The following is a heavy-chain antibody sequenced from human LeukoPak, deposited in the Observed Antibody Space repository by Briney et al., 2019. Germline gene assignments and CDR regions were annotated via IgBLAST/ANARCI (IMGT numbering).Heavy chain of an antibody. Sequence: GGSLRLSCAGSGFTFSNYWMHWVRQAPGKGLVWVSRITADGSSTAYADSVKGRFTISRDNAKNRLYLQMNSLRAEDTAVYYCAKWANSGYYYYFDYWGQGTLVTVSS. V-gene: IGHV3-74*01. CDR1: GFTFSNYW. CDR2: ITADGSST. CDR3: AKWANSGYYYYFDY. J-gene: IGHJ4*02. D-gene: IGHD3-22*01.